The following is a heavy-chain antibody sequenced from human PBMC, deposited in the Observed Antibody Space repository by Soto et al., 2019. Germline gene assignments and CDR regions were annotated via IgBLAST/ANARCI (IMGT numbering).Heavy chain of an antibody. D-gene: IGHD3-3*01. V-gene: IGHV1-69*13. CDR2: IIPIFGIA. CDR3: ASKKSQYYDFWSGLYYGMDV. CDR1: GGTFSSYA. J-gene: IGHJ6*02. Sequence: RASVKVSCKASGGTFSSYAISWVRQAPGQGLEWMGGIIPIFGIANYAQKFQGRVTITADESTSTAYMELSSLRSEDTAVYYCASKKSQYYDFWSGLYYGMDVWGQGTTVTVSS.